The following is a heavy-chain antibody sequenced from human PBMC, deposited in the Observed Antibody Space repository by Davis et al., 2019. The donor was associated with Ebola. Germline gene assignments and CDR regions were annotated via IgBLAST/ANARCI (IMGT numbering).Heavy chain of an antibody. V-gene: IGHV1-69*13. D-gene: IGHD3-22*01. CDR1: GGTFSSYA. J-gene: IGHJ6*04. CDR3: VRQYYDSSGYYSYYYYGMDV. Sequence: SVKVSCKASGGTFSSYAISWVRQAPGQGLEWMGGIIPIFGTANYAQKFQGRVTITADESTSTAYMELSSLRSEDTAVYYCVRQYYDSSGYYSYYYYGMDVWGKGTTVTVSS. CDR2: IIPIFGTA.